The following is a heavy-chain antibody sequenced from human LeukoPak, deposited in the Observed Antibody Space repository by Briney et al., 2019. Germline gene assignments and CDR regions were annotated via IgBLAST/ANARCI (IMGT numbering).Heavy chain of an antibody. Sequence: GGSLRLSCAASGFTFSSYAMSWVRQAPGKGLEWVSAISGSGGSTCYADSVKGRFTISRGNSKNTLYLQMNSLRAEDTAVYYCAKDPGGYGYGPQLDYWGQGTLVTVSS. J-gene: IGHJ4*02. CDR1: GFTFSSYA. V-gene: IGHV3-23*01. CDR3: AKDPGGYGYGPQLDY. CDR2: ISGSGGST. D-gene: IGHD5-18*01.